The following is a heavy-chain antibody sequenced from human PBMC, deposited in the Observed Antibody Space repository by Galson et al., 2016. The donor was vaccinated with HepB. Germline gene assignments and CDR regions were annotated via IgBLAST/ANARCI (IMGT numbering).Heavy chain of an antibody. Sequence: SETLSLTCNVSGGSISSSYWSWIRQPPGKGLEWIGYVHHSGNTNHNPSLNSRVTISVETSKNQFSLKLTSVTAADTAVYYCATTNTSTDYYHGLDVWGQGTTVTVSS. D-gene: IGHD5-12*01. CDR2: VHHSGNT. J-gene: IGHJ6*02. CDR3: ATTNTSTDYYHGLDV. V-gene: IGHV4-59*12. CDR1: GGSISSSY.